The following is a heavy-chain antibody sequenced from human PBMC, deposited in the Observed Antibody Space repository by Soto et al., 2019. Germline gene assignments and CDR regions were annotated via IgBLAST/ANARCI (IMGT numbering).Heavy chain of an antibody. Sequence: EVQLVESGGGLVQPGGSLTLSCAASGFTFSVSALHWVRHPSGRGLEWVGRIRSRGNNYATAYAASMDGRFTISRDDSKNTAYLQLNSLTTDDTAVYYCSTQASDFWRGYPQYYMDGWGKGTTVTVS. J-gene: IGHJ6*03. CDR3: STQASDFWRGYPQYYMDG. D-gene: IGHD3-3*01. CDR2: IRSRGNNYAT. CDR1: GFTFSVSA. V-gene: IGHV3-73*01.